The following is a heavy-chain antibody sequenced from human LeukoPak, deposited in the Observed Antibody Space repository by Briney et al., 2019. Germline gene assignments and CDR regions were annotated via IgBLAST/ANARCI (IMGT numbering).Heavy chain of an antibody. CDR2: IREERGQE. D-gene: IGHD5-18*01. CDR1: GLTVSNHW. Sequence: PGGSLRLFCVASGLTVSNHWMSWVRQAPGKGLEWVANIREERGQEYYVDSVKGRFTISKNSAKNSLYLQMNTLGVEDTAMYYCASLDTAKQPLANHWGQGTLVTVSS. V-gene: IGHV3-7*03. J-gene: IGHJ5*02. CDR3: ASLDTAKQPLANH.